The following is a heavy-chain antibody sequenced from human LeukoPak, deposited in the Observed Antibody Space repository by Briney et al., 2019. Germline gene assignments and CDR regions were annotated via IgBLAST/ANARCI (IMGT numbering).Heavy chain of an antibody. CDR1: GYTFTGYY. CDR3: ARGFFGGQLWPQGY. Sequence: RASVKVSCKASGYTFTGYYMHWVRQAPGQGLEWMGWIIPNSGGTNYAQKFQGRVTMTRDTSISTAYMELSRLRSDDTAVYYCARGFFGGQLWPQGYWGQGTLVTVSS. D-gene: IGHD5-18*01. CDR2: IIPNSGGT. V-gene: IGHV1-2*02. J-gene: IGHJ4*02.